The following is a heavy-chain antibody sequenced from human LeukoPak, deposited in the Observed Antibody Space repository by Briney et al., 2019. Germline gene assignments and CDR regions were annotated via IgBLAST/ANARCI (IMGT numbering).Heavy chain of an antibody. V-gene: IGHV3-7*01. J-gene: IGHJ4*02. D-gene: IGHD3-16*01. CDR2: IKHDGSEK. CDR1: GFNFSNYW. CDR3: ARALSHCLDY. Sequence: PGGSLRLSCVVSGFNFSNYWMNWVRQAPGKGLEWVANIKHDGSEKYYVDSVKSRFSISRDNAKKSLYLQINSLRAEDTAVYYCARALSHCLDYWGQGTLVTVSS.